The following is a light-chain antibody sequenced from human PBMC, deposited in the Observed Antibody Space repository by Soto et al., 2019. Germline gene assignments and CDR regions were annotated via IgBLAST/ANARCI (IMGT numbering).Light chain of an antibody. CDR1: QSVSSSY. Sequence: EIVLTQSPGTLSLSPGERATLSCRASQSVSSSYLAWYQQKPGQAPRLLIYGASSRATGIPDRFSGSGSGTDFTLTISRLEPEDFAVYYCQKYGSSPLTFVQGTKLEIK. CDR3: QKYGSSPLT. J-gene: IGKJ2*01. V-gene: IGKV3-20*01. CDR2: GAS.